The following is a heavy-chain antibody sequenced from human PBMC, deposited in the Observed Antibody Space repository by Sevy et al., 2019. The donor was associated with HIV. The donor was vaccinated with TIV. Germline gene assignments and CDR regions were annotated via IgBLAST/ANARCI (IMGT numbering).Heavy chain of an antibody. V-gene: IGHV3-23*01. CDR3: AKGSSYYS. CDR1: GFSFSSYA. Sequence: GESLKISCAASGFSFSSYAMSWVRQAPGKGLEWVSAISASGTYYADSVKGRFTISSDNSRNTLYLQMNSLRAEDTAVYYCAKGSSYYSGGQGTLVTVSS. D-gene: IGHD3-22*01. CDR2: ISASGT. J-gene: IGHJ4*01.